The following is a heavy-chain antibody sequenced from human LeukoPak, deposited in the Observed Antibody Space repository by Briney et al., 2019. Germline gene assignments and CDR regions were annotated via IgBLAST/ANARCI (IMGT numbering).Heavy chain of an antibody. CDR3: ARDVWFGAGRTFDY. Sequence: PSETLSPTCTVSGGSISSGSYYWSWIRQPAGKGLEWIGRIYTSGSTNYNPSLKSRVTISVDTSKNQFSLKLSSVTAADTAVYYCARDVWFGAGRTFDYWAREPWSPSPQ. D-gene: IGHD3-10*01. CDR1: GGSISSGSYY. V-gene: IGHV4-61*02. J-gene: IGHJ4*02. CDR2: IYTSGST.